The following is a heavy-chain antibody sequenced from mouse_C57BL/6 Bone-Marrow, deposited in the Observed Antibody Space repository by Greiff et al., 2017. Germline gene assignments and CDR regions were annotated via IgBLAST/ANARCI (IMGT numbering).Heavy chain of an antibody. CDR2: IRNKANNHAT. Sequence: EVQRVESGGGLVQPGGSMKLSCAASGFTFSDAWMDWVRQSPEKGLEWVAEIRNKANNHATYYAESVKGRFTISRDDSKSSVYLQMNSLRAEDTGIYYCTRGSHYYSNLFAYWGQGTLVTVSA. J-gene: IGHJ3*01. CDR1: GFTFSDAW. CDR3: TRGSHYYSNLFAY. V-gene: IGHV6-6*01. D-gene: IGHD2-5*01.